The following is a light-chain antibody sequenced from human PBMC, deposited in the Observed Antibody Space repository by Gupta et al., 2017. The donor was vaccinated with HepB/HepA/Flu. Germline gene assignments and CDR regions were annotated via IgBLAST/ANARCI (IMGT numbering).Light chain of an antibody. CDR3: QQHYSTPPCP. CDR2: AAS. CDR1: QSISSY. V-gene: IGKV1-39*01. J-gene: IGKJ2*01. Sequence: DIKMTQSPSSLSASVGDRVTITCRASQSISSYLNWYQQKPGKAPKLLIYAASSLQSGVPSRFIGSGSGTDFTLTISSLQHEDFATYYCQQHYSTPPCPFGQGTKVEIK.